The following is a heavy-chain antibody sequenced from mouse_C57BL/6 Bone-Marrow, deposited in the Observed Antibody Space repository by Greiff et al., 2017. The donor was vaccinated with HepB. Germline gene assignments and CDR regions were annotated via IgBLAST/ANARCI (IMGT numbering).Heavy chain of an antibody. CDR1: GFSLSTSGMG. CDR3: ARSLSTVVSHYYAMDY. D-gene: IGHD1-1*01. J-gene: IGHJ4*01. CDR2: IYWDDDK. Sequence: QVTLKVCGPGILQSSQTLSLTCSFSGFSLSTSGMGVSWIRQPSGKGLEWLAHIYWDDDKRYNPSLKSRSTISKDTSRNQVFLKITSVYTADTATYYCARSLSTVVSHYYAMDYWGQGTSVTVSS. V-gene: IGHV8-12*01.